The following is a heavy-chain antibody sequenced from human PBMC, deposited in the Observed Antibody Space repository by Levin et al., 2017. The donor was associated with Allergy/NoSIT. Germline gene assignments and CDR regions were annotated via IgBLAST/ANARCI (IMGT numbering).Heavy chain of an antibody. CDR1: GFTFSSYG. CDR3: AKEGRLGFIVVVVAATSRELDY. J-gene: IGHJ4*02. V-gene: IGHV3-30*18. D-gene: IGHD2-15*01. Sequence: GGSLRLSCAASGFTFSSYGMHWVRQAPGKGLEWVAVISYDGSNKYYADSVKGRFTISRDNSKNTLYLQMNSLRAEDTAVYYCAKEGRLGFIVVVVAATSRELDYWGQGTLVTVSS. CDR2: ISYDGSNK.